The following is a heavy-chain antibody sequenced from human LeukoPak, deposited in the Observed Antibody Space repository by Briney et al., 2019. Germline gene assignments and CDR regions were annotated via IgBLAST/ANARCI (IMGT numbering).Heavy chain of an antibody. J-gene: IGHJ4*02. D-gene: IGHD4-23*01. Sequence: SETLSLTCIVSGGAISSYYWNWIRQPPGKGLEWIGHINYSGSSNYNPSLKSRVTISVDTSKNQFSLKLSSVTAADTAVYYCAGVDYGGFDYWGQGTLVTFSS. CDR1: GGAISSYY. CDR3: AGVDYGGFDY. V-gene: IGHV4-59*01. CDR2: INYSGSS.